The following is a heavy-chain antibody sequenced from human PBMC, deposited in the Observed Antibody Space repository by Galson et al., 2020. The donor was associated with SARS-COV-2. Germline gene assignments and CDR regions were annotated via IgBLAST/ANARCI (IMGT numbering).Heavy chain of an antibody. Sequence: GESLKTSCAASGFPFSNAWMNWVRQAPGKGLEWVGRFKRKTDRGPTDYPAPVKRRFTIPSQDSKNTLYLQMNSLKTEDTAVYYCTTGHVVGDYYDSSGYLRNYYYYYYGMDVWGQGTTVTVSS. V-gene: IGHV3-15*01. CDR2: FKRKTDRGPT. CDR1: GFPFSNAW. CDR3: TTGHVVGDYYDSSGYLRNYYYYYYGMDV. J-gene: IGHJ6*02. D-gene: IGHD3-22*01.